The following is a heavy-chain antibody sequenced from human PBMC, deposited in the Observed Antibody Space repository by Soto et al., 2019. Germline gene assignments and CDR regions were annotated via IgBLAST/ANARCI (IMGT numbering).Heavy chain of an antibody. J-gene: IGHJ6*02. Sequence: GESLKISCXASGFTFSSYGMHWVRQAPGKGLEWVAVIWYDGSNKYYADSVKGRFTISRDNSKNTLYLQMNSLRAEDTAVYYCARGQVATAYYYGMDVWGQGTTVTVSS. CDR3: ARGQVATAYYYGMDV. CDR2: IWYDGSNK. V-gene: IGHV3-33*01. D-gene: IGHD5-12*01. CDR1: GFTFSSYG.